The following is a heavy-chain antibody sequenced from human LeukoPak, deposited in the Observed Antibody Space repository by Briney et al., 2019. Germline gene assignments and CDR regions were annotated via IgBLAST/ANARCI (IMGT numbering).Heavy chain of an antibody. J-gene: IGHJ4*02. D-gene: IGHD3-22*01. CDR1: GGTFSSYA. CDR3: ARGDNYYDSSGYYY. CDR2: IIPIFGTA. V-gene: IGHV1-69*13. Sequence: SVKVSCKASGGTFSSYAISWVRQAPGQGLGWMGGIIPIFGTANYAQKFQGRVTITADESTSTAYMELSSLRSEDTAVYYCARGDNYYDSSGYYYWGQGTLVTVSS.